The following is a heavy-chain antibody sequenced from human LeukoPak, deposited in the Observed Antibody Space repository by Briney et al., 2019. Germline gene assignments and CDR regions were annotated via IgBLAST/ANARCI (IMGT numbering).Heavy chain of an antibody. Sequence: HPGGSLRLSCAASGFMFSSNWMSWVRLAPGKGLEWVANIKEDGTETYYVDSVKGRFTISRDNAKNSLYLQMNSLRVEDTAVHYCAKEGRSLQTYWGQGTLVTVSS. D-gene: IGHD5-24*01. V-gene: IGHV3-7*03. CDR1: GFMFSSNW. CDR3: AKEGRSLQTY. CDR2: IKEDGTET. J-gene: IGHJ4*02.